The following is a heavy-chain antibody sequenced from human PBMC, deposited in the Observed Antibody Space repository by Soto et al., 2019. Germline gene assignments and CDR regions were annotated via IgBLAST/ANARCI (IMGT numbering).Heavy chain of an antibody. D-gene: IGHD2-8*01. V-gene: IGHV1-18*01. Sequence: QVQLVQSGAEVKKPGASVKVSCKASGYTFTSYGISWVRQAPGQGLEWMGWISAYNGNTNYAQKLQGRVTMTTDTSTSTACMELRSLRSVNTAVYYCARDGRCTNGVCYGTGWFDPWGQGSLVTVSS. CDR1: GYTFTSYG. CDR2: ISAYNGNT. J-gene: IGHJ5*02. CDR3: ARDGRCTNGVCYGTGWFDP.